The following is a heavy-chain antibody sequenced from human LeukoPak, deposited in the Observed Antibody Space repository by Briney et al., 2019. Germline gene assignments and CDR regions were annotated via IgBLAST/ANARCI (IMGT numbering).Heavy chain of an antibody. CDR3: ARGFLESDVMDIVVVPAAMGY. CDR1: GYTFTSYD. V-gene: IGHV1-8*01. Sequence: GASVKVSCRASGYTFTSYDINWVRQATGQGLEWMGWMNPNSGNTGYAQKFQGRVTITTDESTSTAYMELSSLRSEDTAVYYCARGFLESDVMDIVVVPAAMGYWGQGTLVTVSS. CDR2: MNPNSGNT. J-gene: IGHJ4*02. D-gene: IGHD2-2*03.